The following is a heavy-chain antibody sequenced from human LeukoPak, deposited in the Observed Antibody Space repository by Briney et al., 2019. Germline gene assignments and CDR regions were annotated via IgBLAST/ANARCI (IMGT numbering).Heavy chain of an antibody. CDR1: GGSFSGYY. D-gene: IGHD1-1*01. CDR2: INHSGST. CDR3: ARAAVLQRGIDY. J-gene: IGHJ4*02. V-gene: IGHV4-34*01. Sequence: SETLSLTCAVYGGSFSGYYWSWIRQPPGKGLEWIGEINHSGSTNYNPSIKSRVTISVDTSKNQFSLNLTSVTAADTAVYYCARAAVLQRGIDYWGQGTLVTVSS.